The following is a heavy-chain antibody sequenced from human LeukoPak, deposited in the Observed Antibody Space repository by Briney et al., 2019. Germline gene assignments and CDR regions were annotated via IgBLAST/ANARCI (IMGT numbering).Heavy chain of an antibody. Sequence: NPSETLSLTCTVSGGSISSYYWSWIRQPPGKGLEWIGYIYFSGSTNYNPSLKSRVTISVDTSKNQFSLKLSSVTAADTAIYYCATYGSTYGHDYWGQGTLVTVSS. V-gene: IGHV4-59*01. CDR2: IYFSGST. J-gene: IGHJ4*02. D-gene: IGHD6-13*01. CDR1: GGSISSYY. CDR3: ATYGSTYGHDY.